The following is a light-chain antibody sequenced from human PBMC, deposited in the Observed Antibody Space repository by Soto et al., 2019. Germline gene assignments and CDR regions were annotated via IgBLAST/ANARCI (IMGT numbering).Light chain of an antibody. CDR3: SSNTSISTDV. CDR1: SSDVGGYNF. J-gene: IGLJ1*01. V-gene: IGLV2-14*01. CDR2: DVR. Sequence: QSVLTQPASGSGSPGQSITISVTGTSSDVGGYNFVSWYQQHPGKAPKLMIYDVRYRPSGVSNRFSGSKSVNTATLTICGLQDEDVADYYCSSNTSISTDVFGPGTKLTVL.